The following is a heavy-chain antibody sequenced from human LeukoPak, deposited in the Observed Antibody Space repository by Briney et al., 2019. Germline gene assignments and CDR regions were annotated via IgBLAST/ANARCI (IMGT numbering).Heavy chain of an antibody. CDR3: ARCKGGWSDHFYGMDV. CDR2: IRSKANSYAT. V-gene: IGHV3-73*01. D-gene: IGHD6-19*01. CDR1: GFTFSGSV. Sequence: GGSLRLSCAASGFTFSGSVIHWVRQASGKGLEWVGRIRSKANSYATAYAASVKGRFTISRDDSKNTAYLQMNSLKTEDTAVYYCARCKGGWSDHFYGMDVWGQGTTVTVSS. J-gene: IGHJ6*02.